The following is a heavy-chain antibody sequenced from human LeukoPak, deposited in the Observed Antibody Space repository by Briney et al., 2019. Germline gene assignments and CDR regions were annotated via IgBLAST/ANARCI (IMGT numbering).Heavy chain of an antibody. V-gene: IGHV3-74*01. CDR2: INSDGSST. CDR1: ELTFSSYW. D-gene: IGHD2-2*01. CDR3: ARSWGYCSSTSCEREYGMDV. J-gene: IGHJ6*02. Sequence: GGSLRLSCAASELTFSSYWMHWVRQAPGKGLVWVSRINSDGSSTSYADSVKGRFTISRDNAKNTLYLQMNSLRAEDTAVYYCARSWGYCSSTSCEREYGMDVWGQGTTVTVSS.